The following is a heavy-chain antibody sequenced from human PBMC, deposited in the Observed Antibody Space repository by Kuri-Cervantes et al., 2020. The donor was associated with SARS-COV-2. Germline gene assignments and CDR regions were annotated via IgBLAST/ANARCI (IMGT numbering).Heavy chain of an antibody. J-gene: IGHJ4*02. D-gene: IGHD4-17*01. CDR1: GFTFSSYW. Sequence: GESLKISCAASGFTFSSYWMSWVRQAPGKGLEWVANIKQDGSEKYYVDSVKGRFTISRDNAKNSLYLQMNSLRAEDTAVYYCAKGRDYGDYVTWDYWGQGTLVTVSS. V-gene: IGHV3-7*03. CDR2: IKQDGSEK. CDR3: AKGRDYGDYVTWDY.